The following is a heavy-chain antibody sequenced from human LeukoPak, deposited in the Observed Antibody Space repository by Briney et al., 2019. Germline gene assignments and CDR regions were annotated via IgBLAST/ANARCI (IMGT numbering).Heavy chain of an antibody. V-gene: IGHV3-23*01. D-gene: IGHD2-8*02. J-gene: IGHJ4*02. Sequence: GGSLRLSCAASGFTFSSYAMSWVRQAPGKGLEWVSAISGSGGSTYYADSVKGRFTISRDNSKNTLYLQMNSLRAEDTAVYYCAKDLVGYCTGGVCPHFDYWGQGTLVTVSS. CDR3: AKDLVGYCTGGVCPHFDY. CDR2: ISGSGGST. CDR1: GFTFSSYA.